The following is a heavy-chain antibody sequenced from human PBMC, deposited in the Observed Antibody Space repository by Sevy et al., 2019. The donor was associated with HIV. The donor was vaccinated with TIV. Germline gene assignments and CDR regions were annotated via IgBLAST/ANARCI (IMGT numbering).Heavy chain of an antibody. CDR2: ISGRGTST. Sequence: GGSLRLSCAASGFSFSTYAMTWVRQAPGKGLEWVSGISGRGTSTYYTDSVKGRFTISRDNSKNTVYLQMNNLRAEDTAVYYCGKVSIVGVGGFYDYWGQGTLVTVSS. V-gene: IGHV3-23*01. J-gene: IGHJ4*02. CDR1: GFSFSTYA. D-gene: IGHD3-3*01. CDR3: GKVSIVGVGGFYDY.